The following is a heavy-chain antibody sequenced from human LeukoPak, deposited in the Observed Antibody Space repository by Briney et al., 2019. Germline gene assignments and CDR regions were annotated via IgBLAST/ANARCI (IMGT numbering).Heavy chain of an antibody. J-gene: IGHJ1*01. CDR1: GGSFSGYY. Sequence: PSETLSLTCAVYGGSFSGYYWSWIRQPPGKGLEWIGEINHSGSTNYNPSLKSRVTISVDTSKNQFSLKLSSVTAADTAVYYCGTGDRSGGFQPWGQGPLGTGS. CDR3: GTGDRSGGFQP. V-gene: IGHV4-34*01. CDR2: INHSGST. D-gene: IGHD3-22*01.